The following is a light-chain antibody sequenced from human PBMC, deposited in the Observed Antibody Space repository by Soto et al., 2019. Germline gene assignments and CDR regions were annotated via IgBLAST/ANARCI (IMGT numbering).Light chain of an antibody. CDR1: QSISSW. J-gene: IGKJ5*01. Sequence: DIQMTQSPSTLSASVGDRVTITCRASQSISSWLAWYQQKPGKAPKLLIYKASTLESGVPSRFSGSGSGTEFTLTISSXQPDDFATYYCQQYNSYPYTFGQGTRLEIK. CDR3: QQYNSYPYT. V-gene: IGKV1-5*03. CDR2: KAS.